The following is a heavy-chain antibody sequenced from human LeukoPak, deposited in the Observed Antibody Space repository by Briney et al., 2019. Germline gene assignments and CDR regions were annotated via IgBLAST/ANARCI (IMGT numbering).Heavy chain of an antibody. CDR3: ARGFMIVYFDY. Sequence: ASVKVSCKASGYTFTGYYMHWVRQAPGQGLEWMGIINPSGGSTSYAQKFQGRVTMTRDMSASTVYMELSSLRSEDTAVYYCARGFMIVYFDYWGQGTLVTVSS. V-gene: IGHV1-46*01. D-gene: IGHD3-22*01. CDR2: INPSGGST. J-gene: IGHJ4*02. CDR1: GYTFTGYY.